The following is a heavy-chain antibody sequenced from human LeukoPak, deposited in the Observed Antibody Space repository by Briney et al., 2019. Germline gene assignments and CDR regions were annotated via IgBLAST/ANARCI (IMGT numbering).Heavy chain of an antibody. CDR3: ARMVSGSGTYYFDS. V-gene: IGHV4-28*01. D-gene: IGHD3-10*01. CDR2: IYHSGST. J-gene: IGHJ4*02. CDR1: GSSISNNAL. Sequence: SETLSLTCAVSGSSISNNALWGWIRPPPGKGLEWIGYIYHSGSTYYNPSLKSRVTMSADTSKNQFSLKLTSVTAVDTVVYYCARMVSGSGTYYFDSWGQGTLVTVSS.